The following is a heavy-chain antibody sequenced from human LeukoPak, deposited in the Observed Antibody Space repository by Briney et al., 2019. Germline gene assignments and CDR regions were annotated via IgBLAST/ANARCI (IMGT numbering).Heavy chain of an antibody. D-gene: IGHD3-22*01. V-gene: IGHV4-59*08. CDR2: IFYSGST. CDR1: GGSISGYY. Sequence: SETLSLTCTVSGGSISGYYWSWIRQPPGKGLEWIGYIFYSGSTNYNPSLKSRVTISVDTSKNQFSLKLSSVTAADTAVYYCARSGYYYDSLDYWGQGTLVTVSS. J-gene: IGHJ4*02. CDR3: ARSGYYYDSLDY.